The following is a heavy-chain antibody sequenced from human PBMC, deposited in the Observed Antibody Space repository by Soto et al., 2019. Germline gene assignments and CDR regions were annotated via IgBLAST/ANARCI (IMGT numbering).Heavy chain of an antibody. CDR3: AKNGLDNSPSAIDS. Sequence: GVSLRLSCAASGFTFRNNVLSWVRQAPGKGLDWVSGITGSGRDTYYADSVKGRFTISRDNSKNMVFLQMNSLRAEDTALYYCAKNGLDNSPSAIDSWGPGPLVTVSS. D-gene: IGHD2-8*01. V-gene: IGHV3-23*01. J-gene: IGHJ4*02. CDR2: ITGSGRDT. CDR1: GFTFRNNV.